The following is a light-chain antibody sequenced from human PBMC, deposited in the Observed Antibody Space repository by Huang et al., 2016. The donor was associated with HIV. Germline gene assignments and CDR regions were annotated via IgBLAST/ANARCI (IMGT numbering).Light chain of an antibody. CDR1: QTISRY. CDR3: QQTYNTPIT. V-gene: IGKV1-39*01. CDR2: SAS. Sequence: DLQMTQSPFSLSASVGDRGTITCRASQTISRYLNWYQQKPGKVPMRVISSASDCQSGVPSRCSGCGSETDFTLTINSLQPEDFSTYYCQQTYNTPITCGQGTRLEIK. J-gene: IGKJ5*01.